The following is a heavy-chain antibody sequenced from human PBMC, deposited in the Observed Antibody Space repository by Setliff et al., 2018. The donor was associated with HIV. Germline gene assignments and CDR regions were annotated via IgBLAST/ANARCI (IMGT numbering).Heavy chain of an antibody. V-gene: IGHV4-39*07. J-gene: IGHJ3*02. CDR1: GGSISSSSYY. CDR3: ARAIRLLSRGSGSHHAFDI. CDR2: IYYSGST. Sequence: SETLSLTCTVSGGSISSSSYYWGWIRQPPGKGLEWIGSIYYSGSTYYNPSLKSRVTISVDTSKNQFSLKLRSVTAADTAVYYCARAIRLLSRGSGSHHAFDIWGQGTMVTVSS. D-gene: IGHD3-10*01.